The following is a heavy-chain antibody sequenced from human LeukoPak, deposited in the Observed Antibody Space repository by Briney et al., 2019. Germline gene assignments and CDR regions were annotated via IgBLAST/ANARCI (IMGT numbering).Heavy chain of an antibody. Sequence: SETLSLTCAVYGGSFSGYYWSWIRQPPGKGLEWIGEINHSGSTNYNPSLKSRVAISVDTSKNQFSLKLSSVTAADTAVYYCARVSYFWSGYYMCDYWGQGTLVTVSS. CDR1: GGSFSGYY. J-gene: IGHJ4*02. CDR2: INHSGST. CDR3: ARVSYFWSGYYMCDY. V-gene: IGHV4-34*01. D-gene: IGHD3-3*01.